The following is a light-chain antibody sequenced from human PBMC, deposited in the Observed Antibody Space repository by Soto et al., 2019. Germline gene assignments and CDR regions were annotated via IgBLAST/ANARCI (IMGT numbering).Light chain of an antibody. J-gene: IGLJ2*01. Sequence: QSALTQPASVSGSPGQSITSSCTGTSSDVGGYNYVSWYQQHPGKAPKLMIYDVSNRPSGVSNRFSGSKSGNTASLTISGLHAEDEADYYCSSYTSSSTPVVFGGGTKVTVL. V-gene: IGLV2-14*01. CDR3: SSYTSSSTPVV. CDR1: SSDVGGYNY. CDR2: DVS.